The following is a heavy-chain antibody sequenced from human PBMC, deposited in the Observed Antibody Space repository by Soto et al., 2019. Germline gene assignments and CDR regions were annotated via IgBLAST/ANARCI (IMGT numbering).Heavy chain of an antibody. Sequence: GGSLRLSCAASGFTFSSYAMHWVRQAPGKGLEWVAVISYDGSNKYYADSVKGRFTISRDNSKNTLYLQMNSLRAEDTAVYYCARDQVVAAAGNYYYYYYGMDVWGQGTTVTVSS. V-gene: IGHV3-30-3*01. D-gene: IGHD6-13*01. CDR1: GFTFSSYA. CDR2: ISYDGSNK. J-gene: IGHJ6*02. CDR3: ARDQVVAAAGNYYYYYYGMDV.